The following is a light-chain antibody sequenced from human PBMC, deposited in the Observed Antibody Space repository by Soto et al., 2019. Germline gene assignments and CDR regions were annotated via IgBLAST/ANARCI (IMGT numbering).Light chain of an antibody. Sequence: EILLTQSPGTLSLSPGERATLSCRASQSDSSSYLAWYQQKPGQAPRLLIYGASSRATGIPDRFSGSGSGTDFTLTISRLEPEDFAVYYCQQYGSSPPWTFGQGTKVEI. J-gene: IGKJ1*01. V-gene: IGKV3-20*01. CDR1: QSDSSSY. CDR2: GAS. CDR3: QQYGSSPPWT.